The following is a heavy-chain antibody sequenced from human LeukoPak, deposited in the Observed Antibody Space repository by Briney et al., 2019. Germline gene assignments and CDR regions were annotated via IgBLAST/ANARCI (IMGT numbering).Heavy chain of an antibody. J-gene: IGHJ4*02. CDR1: GFTFSSYS. CDR2: ISSSSSYI. CDR3: AREGPGLSSDFDY. D-gene: IGHD3-16*02. Sequence: GGSLRLSCAASGFTFSSYSMNWVRQAPGKGLEWVSSISSSSSYIYYADSVKGRFTISRDNAKNSLYLQMNSLRAEDTAVYYCAREGPGLSSDFDYWGQGTLVTVSS. V-gene: IGHV3-21*01.